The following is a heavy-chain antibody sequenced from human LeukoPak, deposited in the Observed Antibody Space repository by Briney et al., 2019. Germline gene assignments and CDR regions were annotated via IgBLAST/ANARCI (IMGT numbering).Heavy chain of an antibody. Sequence: GGSLRLSCAASGFTFSSYAMHWVRQAPGKGLEWVAVISYDGSNKYYAGSVKGRFTISRDNSKNTLYLQMNSLRAEDTAVYYCARDRWAPTPWGQGTLVTVSS. J-gene: IGHJ5*02. CDR2: ISYDGSNK. CDR3: ARDRWAPTP. V-gene: IGHV3-30-3*01. D-gene: IGHD1-26*01. CDR1: GFTFSSYA.